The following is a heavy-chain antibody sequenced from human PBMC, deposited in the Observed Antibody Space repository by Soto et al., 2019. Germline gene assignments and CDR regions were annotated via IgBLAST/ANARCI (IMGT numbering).Heavy chain of an antibody. V-gene: IGHV3-11*06. CDR2: ISPGSRYP. D-gene: IGHD2-15*01. J-gene: IGHJ5*02. CDR1: GFTFGDSY. Sequence: GSLRLSCAGSGFTFGDSYMSWIRQAPGKGLEWLSYISPGSRYPAYADSVKGRFTFSRDNAKRSLYLQMMSLTAEDTAIYYCVRGGGGGLFDPWGQGTMVTVSS. CDR3: VRGGGGGLFDP.